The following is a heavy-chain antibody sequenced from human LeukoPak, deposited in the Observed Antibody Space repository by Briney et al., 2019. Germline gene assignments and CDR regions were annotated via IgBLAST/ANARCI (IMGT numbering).Heavy chain of an antibody. CDR1: GGTFNNYA. D-gene: IGHD5-18*01. Sequence: ASVKVSCKASGGTFNNYAINWVRQAPGQGLEWMGGIIPIFGSSNYAQKFQGRVTITADESTTTAYMELSSLRSEDTGVYYCARVTHTELSTWFDPWGQGTLVTVSS. V-gene: IGHV1-69*13. CDR2: IIPIFGSS. CDR3: ARVTHTELSTWFDP. J-gene: IGHJ5*02.